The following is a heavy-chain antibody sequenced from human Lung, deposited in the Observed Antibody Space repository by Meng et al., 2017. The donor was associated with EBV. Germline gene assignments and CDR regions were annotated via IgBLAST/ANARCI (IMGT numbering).Heavy chain of an antibody. CDR1: GDSVSSNSAT. Sequence: QVLLQQSGPGLMKSSXTLSLTCAISGDSVSSNSATWNWIRQSPSRGLEWLGRTYYRSKWYNDYAVSVKSRITINPDTSNNRFSLQLDSVTPEDTAVYYCARDGSSWQYFDWWGQGTLVTVSS. CDR3: ARDGSSWQYFDW. D-gene: IGHD6-13*01. V-gene: IGHV6-1*01. J-gene: IGHJ4*02. CDR2: TYYRSKWYN.